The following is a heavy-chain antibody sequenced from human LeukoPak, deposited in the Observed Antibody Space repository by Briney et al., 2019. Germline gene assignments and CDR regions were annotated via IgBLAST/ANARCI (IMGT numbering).Heavy chain of an antibody. J-gene: IGHJ4*02. CDR3: ATDSGKITMVRGVIIREYYFDY. V-gene: IGHV1-24*01. CDR2: FDPEDGET. CDR1: GYTLTELS. Sequence: ASVKVSCKVSGYTLTELSMHWLRQAPGKGLEWMGGFDPEDGETIYAQKFQGRVTMTEDTSTDTAYMELSSLRSEDTAVYYCATDSGKITMVRGVIIREYYFDYWGQGTLVTVSS. D-gene: IGHD3-10*01.